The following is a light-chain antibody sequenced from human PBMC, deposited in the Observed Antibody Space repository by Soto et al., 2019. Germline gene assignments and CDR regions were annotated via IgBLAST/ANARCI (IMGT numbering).Light chain of an antibody. Sequence: QSVLTQPPSVSGAPGQRVTISCTGSSSNIGAGYDVHWYQQLPGSAPKLLIYGNNNRFSGVPDRFSGSKSGTSASLAITGLLAEDEADYSCQSFDTSLSVVFGGGTQLTVL. CDR1: SSNIGAGYD. CDR3: QSFDTSLSVV. J-gene: IGLJ7*01. CDR2: GNN. V-gene: IGLV1-40*01.